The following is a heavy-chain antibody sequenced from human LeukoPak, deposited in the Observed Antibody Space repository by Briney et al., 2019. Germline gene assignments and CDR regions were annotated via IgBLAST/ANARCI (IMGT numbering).Heavy chain of an antibody. Sequence: GGSLRLSCAASGFTFSNYAMTWVRQAPGRGLEWVSTISDSGGSTHYADSVKGRFTVSRDNSKRTLNLQMLSLRAEDTAIYYCAKDYIGSGRPSYNWFDPWGQGTLVTVSS. D-gene: IGHD3-10*01. CDR1: GFTFSNYA. CDR3: AKDYIGSGRPSYNWFDP. J-gene: IGHJ5*02. V-gene: IGHV3-23*01. CDR2: ISDSGGST.